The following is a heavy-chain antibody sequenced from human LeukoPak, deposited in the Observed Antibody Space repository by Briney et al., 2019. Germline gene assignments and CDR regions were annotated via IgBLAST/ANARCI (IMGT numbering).Heavy chain of an antibody. D-gene: IGHD3-9*01. CDR1: GFTFSSYA. V-gene: IGHV3-23*01. CDR2: ISGSGGST. Sequence: PGGSLRLSCAASGFTFSSYAMSWVRQAPGKGLEWFSAISGSGGSTYYADSVKGRFTISRDNAKNTLYLQMNSLRAEDTAVYYCAKDRGYGYDILTGYYPDDAFDIWGQGTMVTVSS. CDR3: AKDRGYGYDILTGYYPDDAFDI. J-gene: IGHJ3*02.